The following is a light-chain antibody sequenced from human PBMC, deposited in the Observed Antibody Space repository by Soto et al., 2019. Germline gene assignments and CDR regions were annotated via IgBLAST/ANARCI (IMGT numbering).Light chain of an antibody. CDR2: AAS. Sequence: DIQITQSPSSLSASVVYRVTITCRASQSISSYLNWYQQKPGKAPKLLIYAASSLQSGVPSRFSGSGSGTDFTLTISSLQPEDFATYYCQQSYSTPITFGQGTRLEIK. CDR3: QQSYSTPIT. V-gene: IGKV1-39*01. J-gene: IGKJ5*01. CDR1: QSISSY.